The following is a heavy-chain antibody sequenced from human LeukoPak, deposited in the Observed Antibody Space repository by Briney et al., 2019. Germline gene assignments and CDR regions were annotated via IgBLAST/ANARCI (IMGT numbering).Heavy chain of an antibody. Sequence: ASVKVSCKASGYTFTSYYMHWVRQAPGQGLEWMGIINPSGGSTSYTQKFQGRVTMTRDMSTGTVYMELSSLRSEDTAVYYCARDFPQDGFDYWGQGTLVTVSS. CDR3: ARDFPQDGFDY. J-gene: IGHJ4*02. CDR1: GYTFTSYY. CDR2: INPSGGST. V-gene: IGHV1-46*01.